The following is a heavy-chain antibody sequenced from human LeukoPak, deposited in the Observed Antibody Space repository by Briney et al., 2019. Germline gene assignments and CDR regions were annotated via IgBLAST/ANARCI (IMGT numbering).Heavy chain of an antibody. CDR2: INWNGGST. V-gene: IGHV3-20*04. D-gene: IGHD3-10*01. J-gene: IGHJ6*03. CDR1: GFTFDDYG. CDR3: ARVAMVRGVVYYYYYYYMDV. Sequence: GGSLRLSCAASGFTFDDYGMSWVRQAPGKGLEWVSGINWNGGSTGYADSVKGRFTISRDSAKNSLYLQMNSLRAEDTAVYYCARVAMVRGVVYYYYYYYMDVWGKGTTVTISS.